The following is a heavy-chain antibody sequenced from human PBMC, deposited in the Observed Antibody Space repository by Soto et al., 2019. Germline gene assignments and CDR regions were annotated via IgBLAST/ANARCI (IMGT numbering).Heavy chain of an antibody. CDR2: INHSGST. Sequence: ASETLSLTCAVYGGSFSGYYWTWIRQPPGTGLEWIGEINHSGSTNYNPSLKSRVTISVDTSKNQFSLKLTSVTAADTAVYYCARSSIKPQVFMYPFDSWSQGTLVTVSS. V-gene: IGHV4-34*01. CDR1: GGSFSGYY. CDR3: ARSSIKPQVFMYPFDS. D-gene: IGHD3-3*01. J-gene: IGHJ4*02.